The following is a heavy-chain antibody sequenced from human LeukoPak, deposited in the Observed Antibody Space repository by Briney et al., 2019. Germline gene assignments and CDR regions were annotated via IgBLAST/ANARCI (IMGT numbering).Heavy chain of an antibody. Sequence: SETLSLTCAVYGGSFSGYYWSWIRQPPGKGLEWIGEINHSGSTNYNPSLKSRVTISVDTSKNQFSLKLSSVTAADTAVYYCARGYRTHCGGDCYYYWGQGTLVTVSS. CDR1: GGSFSGYY. D-gene: IGHD2-21*02. J-gene: IGHJ4*02. V-gene: IGHV4-34*01. CDR2: INHSGST. CDR3: ARGYRTHCGGDCYYY.